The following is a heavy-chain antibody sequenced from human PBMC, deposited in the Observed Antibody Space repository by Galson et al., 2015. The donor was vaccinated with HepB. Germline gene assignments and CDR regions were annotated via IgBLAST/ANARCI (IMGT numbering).Heavy chain of an antibody. V-gene: IGHV3-64D*06. Sequence: SLRLSCAASGFTFSSYAMHWVRQAPGKGLEYVSAISSNGGSTYYADSVKGRFTISRDNSKNTLYLQMSSLRAEDTAVYYCVKEAHYGSRQSDWYFDLWGRGTLVTVSS. J-gene: IGHJ2*01. CDR3: VKEAHYGSRQSDWYFDL. D-gene: IGHD3-10*01. CDR2: ISSNGGST. CDR1: GFTFSSYA.